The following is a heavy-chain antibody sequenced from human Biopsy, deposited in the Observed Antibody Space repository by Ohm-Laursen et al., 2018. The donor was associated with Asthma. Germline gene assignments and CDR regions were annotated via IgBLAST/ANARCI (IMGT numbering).Heavy chain of an antibody. CDR1: GGSVYSYDHH. CDR2: IFYSGST. D-gene: IGHD2-21*02. CDR3: ARAQSYGDIYYGLDV. V-gene: IGHV4-30-4*01. Sequence: TLSLTCSVFGGSVYSYDHHWSWIRQPPGKGLEWIGFIFYSGSTFYNPSLRSRITISVDTSKRQFSLSLRSVTVADTAVYFCARAQSYGDIYYGLDVWGQGTTATVSS. J-gene: IGHJ6*02.